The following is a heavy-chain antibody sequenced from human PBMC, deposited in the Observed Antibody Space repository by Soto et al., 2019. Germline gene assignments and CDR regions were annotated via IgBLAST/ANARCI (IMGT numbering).Heavy chain of an antibody. CDR2: ISYDGSNK. Sequence: GGSLRLSCVASGFTFSSYAMHWVRQAPGKGLEWVAVISYDGSNKYYADSVKGRFTISRDNSKNTLYLQMNSLRAEDTAVYYCARDARHLMYSSSLEETNAFDIWGQGTMVTVSS. CDR3: ARDARHLMYSSSLEETNAFDI. V-gene: IGHV3-30-3*01. CDR1: GFTFSSYA. D-gene: IGHD6-13*01. J-gene: IGHJ3*02.